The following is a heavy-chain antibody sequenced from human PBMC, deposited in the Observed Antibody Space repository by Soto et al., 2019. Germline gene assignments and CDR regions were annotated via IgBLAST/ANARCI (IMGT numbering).Heavy chain of an antibody. J-gene: IGHJ4*02. V-gene: IGHV1-46*01. D-gene: IGHD3-10*01. CDR3: ARSLAGYYGSGSSLDY. Sequence: QVQLVQSGAEVKKPGASVKVSCKASGYTFTSYYMHWVRQAPGQGLEWMGIINPSGGSTSYAQKLQGRVTMTRDTSTSTVYMELSSLRSEDTAVYYCARSLAGYYGSGSSLDYWGQGTLVTVSS. CDR2: INPSGGST. CDR1: GYTFTSYY.